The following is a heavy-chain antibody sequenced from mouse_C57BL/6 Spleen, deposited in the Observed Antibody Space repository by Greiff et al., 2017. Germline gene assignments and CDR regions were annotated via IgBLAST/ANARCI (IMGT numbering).Heavy chain of an antibody. D-gene: IGHD1-1*01. J-gene: IGHJ2*01. CDR1: GYTFTSYW. V-gene: IGHV1-64*01. CDR3: ARLGFVTTVVATDFDY. CDR2: IHPNSGST. Sequence: QVQLQQPGAELVKPGASVKLSCKASGYTFTSYWMHWVKQRPGQGLEWIGMIHPNSGSTNYNEKFKSKATLTVDKSSSTAYMQLSSLTSEDSAVYYCARLGFVTTVVATDFDYWGQGTTLTVSS.